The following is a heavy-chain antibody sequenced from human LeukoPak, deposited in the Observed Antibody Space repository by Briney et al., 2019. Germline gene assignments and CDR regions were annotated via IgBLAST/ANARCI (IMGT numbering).Heavy chain of an antibody. V-gene: IGHV4-30-2*01. J-gene: IGHJ4*02. CDR3: ARSTGDSSGYTFDY. CDR2: IYDSGST. Sequence: PSQTLSLTCAVSGGSISSGGYSWSWIRQPPGKGLEWIGYIYDSGSTYYNPSLKSRVTISLDRSKNQFSLKLSSVTAADTAVYYCARSTGDSSGYTFDYWGQGTLVTVSS. CDR1: GGSISSGGYS. D-gene: IGHD3-22*01.